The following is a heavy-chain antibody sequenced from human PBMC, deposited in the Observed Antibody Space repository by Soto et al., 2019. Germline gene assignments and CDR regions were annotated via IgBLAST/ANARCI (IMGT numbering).Heavy chain of an antibody. CDR3: AKGREAAAGLDAFTI. CDR1: GFTFDDYT. J-gene: IGHJ3*02. CDR2: ISWDGGST. V-gene: IGHV3-43*01. D-gene: IGHD6-13*01. Sequence: GGSLRLSCAASGFTFDDYTMHWVRQAPGKGLEWVSLISWDGGSTYYADSVKGRFTISRDSSKSSLYLQMNSLRTEDTALYYCAKGREAAAGLDAFTIWGKGTMVTVSS.